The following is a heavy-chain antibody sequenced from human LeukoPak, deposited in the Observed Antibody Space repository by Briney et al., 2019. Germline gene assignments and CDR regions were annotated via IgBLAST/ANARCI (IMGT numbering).Heavy chain of an antibody. Sequence: GGSLRLSCAASGFTVSSNYMSWARQAPGKGLEWVANIKQDGSEKYYVDSVKGRFTISRDNAKNSLYLQMNSLRAEDTAVYYCAREKETLLSITMVRGLIRRHYYMDVWGKGTTVTISS. D-gene: IGHD3-10*01. V-gene: IGHV3-7*01. J-gene: IGHJ6*03. CDR1: GFTVSSNY. CDR2: IKQDGSEK. CDR3: AREKETLLSITMVRGLIRRHYYMDV.